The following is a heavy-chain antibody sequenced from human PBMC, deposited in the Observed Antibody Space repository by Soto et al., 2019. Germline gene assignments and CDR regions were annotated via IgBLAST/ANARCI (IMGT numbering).Heavy chain of an antibody. V-gene: IGHV1-69*05. D-gene: IGHD4-17*01. J-gene: IGHJ6*02. CDR3: VRVFYGDYVGAYYYVMDV. CDR1: GATFRSYA. Sequence: ASVKVSCNASGATFRSYAISWVRQAPGQGLEWMGGIIPIFGTANYAQKFQGRVTMTTDTSTSTAYMELRSLRSADTAVYYCVRVFYGDYVGAYYYVMDVWGQGTTVTVS. CDR2: IIPIFGTA.